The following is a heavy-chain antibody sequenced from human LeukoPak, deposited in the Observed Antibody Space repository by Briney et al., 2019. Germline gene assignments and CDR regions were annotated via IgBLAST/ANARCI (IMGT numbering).Heavy chain of an antibody. CDR3: AKGLALVLISSSYMDV. Sequence: GGSLRLSCAASGFSVSGIHMNWVRQAPGKNLEWVSGLYSGGATYYSDSLGGRFTISRDNSKNTLYLQMNSLRAEDTAVYYCAKGLALVLISSSYMDVWGKGTTVTVSS. V-gene: IGHV3-66*01. D-gene: IGHD2-8*01. J-gene: IGHJ6*03. CDR2: LYSGGAT. CDR1: GFSVSGIH.